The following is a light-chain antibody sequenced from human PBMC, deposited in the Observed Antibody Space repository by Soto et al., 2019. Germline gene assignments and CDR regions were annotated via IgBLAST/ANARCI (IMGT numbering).Light chain of an antibody. Sequence: DIQMTQSPSTLSGSVGERVTITCRASQTISSWLAWYQQKPGKAPKLLIYKASTLKSGVPSRFSGSGSGTEFTLTISSLQPDDFATYYCQHYNSYSDAFGQGTKVDIK. CDR1: QTISSW. J-gene: IGKJ1*01. CDR2: KAS. CDR3: QHYNSYSDA. V-gene: IGKV1-5*03.